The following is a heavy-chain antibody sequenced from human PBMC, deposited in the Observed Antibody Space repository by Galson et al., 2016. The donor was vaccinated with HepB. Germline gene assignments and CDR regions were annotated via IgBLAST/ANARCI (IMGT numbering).Heavy chain of an antibody. CDR3: ARQDRAGLVNF. V-gene: IGHV4-39*01. CDR1: GGSISSSGYF. Sequence: ETLSLTCTVSGGSISSSGYFWAWIRQPPGKGLDWIGSIYYSGTTHYNPSLQSRVSISVDTSKNQFSLRLTSVSAADTAMYSCARQDRAGLVNFWGQGTMVTVSS. CDR2: IYYSGTT. D-gene: IGHD6-19*01. J-gene: IGHJ3*01.